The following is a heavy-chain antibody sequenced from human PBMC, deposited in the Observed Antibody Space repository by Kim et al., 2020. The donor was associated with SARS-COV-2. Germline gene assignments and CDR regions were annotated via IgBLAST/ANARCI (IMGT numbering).Heavy chain of an antibody. CDR1: GFTFSGSP. J-gene: IGHJ3*02. Sequence: GGSLRLSCAASGFTFSGSPLHWVRQASGKGLEWVGRIRSKANSYATGYAASVKGRFTISRDDSKNTAYLEMSGLKTEDTALYYCTRIPATTLAFWDAFDIWGQGTNGHRLF. CDR3: TRIPATTLAFWDAFDI. V-gene: IGHV3-73*01. D-gene: IGHD1-1*01. CDR2: IRSKANSYAT.